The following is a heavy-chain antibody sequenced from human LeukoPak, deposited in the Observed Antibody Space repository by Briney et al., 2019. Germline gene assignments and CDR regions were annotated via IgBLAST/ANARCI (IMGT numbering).Heavy chain of an antibody. CDR2: ISSSSSYI. V-gene: IGHV3-21*01. CDR3: ARASSSWYYFDY. CDR1: GFTFSNYD. J-gene: IGHJ4*02. Sequence: GGSLRLSCVASGFTFSNYDMNWVRQAPGKGLEWVSFISSSSSYIYYADSVKGRFTISRDNAKKSLYLQMNSLRAEDTAVYYCARASSSWYYFDYWGQGTLVTVSS. D-gene: IGHD6-13*01.